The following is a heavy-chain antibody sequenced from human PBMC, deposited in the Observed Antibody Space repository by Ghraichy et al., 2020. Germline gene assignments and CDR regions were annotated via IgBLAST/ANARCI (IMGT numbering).Heavy chain of an antibody. Sequence: CATSGFTFSSYGMHWVRQAPGKGLEWVAVIWYDGSYKYYADSVKGRFTISRDKSKNTLYLQMNSLRAEDTAVYYCAREGRIAVAGIRDNWFDPWGQGTLVTVSS. CDR2: IWYDGSYK. J-gene: IGHJ5*02. V-gene: IGHV3-33*01. D-gene: IGHD6-19*01. CDR3: AREGRIAVAGIRDNWFDP. CDR1: GFTFSSYG.